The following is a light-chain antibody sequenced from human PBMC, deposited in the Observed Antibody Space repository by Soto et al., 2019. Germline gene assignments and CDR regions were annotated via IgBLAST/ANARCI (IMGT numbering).Light chain of an antibody. CDR2: DAS. J-gene: IGKJ3*01. CDR3: QQRSNWPGT. V-gene: IGKV3-11*01. Sequence: EIVLTQSPATLSLSPGERATLSCRASQSVSSYLAWYQQKPGQAPRLLIYDASNRATGIPARFSGSRSGTDFTLTIGSLEPQHLAVYYCQQRSNWPGTFGPGTKVDIK. CDR1: QSVSSY.